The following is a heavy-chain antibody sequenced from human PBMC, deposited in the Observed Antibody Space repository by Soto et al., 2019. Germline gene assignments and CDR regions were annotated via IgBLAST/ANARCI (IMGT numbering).Heavy chain of an antibody. D-gene: IGHD1-26*01. CDR1: GFSLSTSGVG. Sequence: QITLKESVPTLVNPTQTLTLTCTFSGFSLSTSGVGVGWIRQPPGKALEWLALIYWDDDKRYSPSLKSRLTITKDTSNKHVVLTMTYVDHADTATYYCAHRRSGRVVYYFGSWGQGTLVTVSS. J-gene: IGHJ4*02. CDR2: IYWDDDK. V-gene: IGHV2-5*02. CDR3: AHRRSGRVVYYFGS.